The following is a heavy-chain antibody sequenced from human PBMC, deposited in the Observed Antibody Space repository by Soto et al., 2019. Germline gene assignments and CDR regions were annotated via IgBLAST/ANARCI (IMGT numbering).Heavy chain of an antibody. CDR2: ISGSGGNT. J-gene: IGHJ4*02. CDR3: AKDPTGPDY. CDR1: GFTFSSYG. V-gene: IGHV3-23*01. Sequence: GGSLRLSCAASGFTFSSYGMSWVRQAPGKGLEWVSGISGSGGNTYYADFVKGRFTISRDNSKNTLYLQMNSLRAEDTAVYYSAKDPTGPDYWGQGTLVTVSP.